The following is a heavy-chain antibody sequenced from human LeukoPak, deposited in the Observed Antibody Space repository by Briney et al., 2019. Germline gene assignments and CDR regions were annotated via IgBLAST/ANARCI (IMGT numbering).Heavy chain of an antibody. V-gene: IGHV4-39*07. CDR3: ARGGYSSSFYYLDV. CDR1: GGSISSSSYY. D-gene: IGHD6-13*01. Sequence: SETLSLTCTVSGGSISSSSYYWGWIRQPPGKGLEWIGSIYYSGSTYYNPSLKSRVTISVDTSKNQFSLKLSSVTAADTALYFCARGGYSSSFYYLDVWGKGTTVTVSS. J-gene: IGHJ6*03. CDR2: IYYSGST.